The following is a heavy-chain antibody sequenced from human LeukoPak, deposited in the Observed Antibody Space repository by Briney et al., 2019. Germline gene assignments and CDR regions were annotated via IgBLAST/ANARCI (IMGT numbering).Heavy chain of an antibody. CDR1: GGSFSGYY. CDR3: ARGGGWFHNWFDP. CDR2: INHSGST. V-gene: IGHV4-34*01. Sequence: SETLSLTCAVYGGSFSGYYWSWIRQPPGEGLEWIGEINHSGSTNYNPSLKSRVTISVDTSKNQFSLKLSSVTAADTAVYYCARGGGWFHNWFDPWGQGTLVTVSS. J-gene: IGHJ5*02. D-gene: IGHD6-19*01.